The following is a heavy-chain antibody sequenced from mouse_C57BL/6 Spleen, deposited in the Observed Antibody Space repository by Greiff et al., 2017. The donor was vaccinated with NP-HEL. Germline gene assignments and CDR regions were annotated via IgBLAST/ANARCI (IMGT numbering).Heavy chain of an antibody. CDR1: GYTFTSYW. D-gene: IGHD1-1*01. V-gene: IGHV1-55*01. CDR2: IYPGSGST. J-gene: IGHJ2*01. Sequence: QVQLQQSGAELVKPGASVKMSCKASGYTFTSYWITWVKQRPGQGLEWIGDIYPGSGSTNYNEKFKSKATLTVDTSSSTAYMQLSSLTSEDSAVYYCARGDRSYYGSSYDYWGQGTTLTVSS. CDR3: ARGDRSYYGSSYDY.